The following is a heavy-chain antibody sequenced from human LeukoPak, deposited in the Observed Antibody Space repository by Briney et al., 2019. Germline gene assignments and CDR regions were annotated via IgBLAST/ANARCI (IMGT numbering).Heavy chain of an antibody. CDR3: ATLGYGSGGFDP. V-gene: IGHV1-24*01. CDR2: FDPEDGET. J-gene: IGHJ5*02. CDR1: GYTLTELS. Sequence: ASVKVSCKVSGYTLTELSMHWVRQAPGKGLEWMGGFDPEDGETIYAQKFQGRVTMTEDTSTDTAYMELSSLRSEDTAVYYCATLGYGSGGFDPWGQGTLVTVSS. D-gene: IGHD3-10*01.